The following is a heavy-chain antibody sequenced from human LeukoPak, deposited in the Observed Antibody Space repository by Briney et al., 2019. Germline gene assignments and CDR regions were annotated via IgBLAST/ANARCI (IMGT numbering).Heavy chain of an antibody. J-gene: IGHJ5*02. CDR1: GFTFSSYS. Sequence: GGSLRLSCAASGFTFSSYSMNWVRQAPGKGLEWVSTITGSGGSTYYVDSVKGRFTISRDNSKNTLYLQMNSLRAEDTAVYYCAKDLPTYYDSTGYHWGQGTLVTVSS. CDR2: ITGSGGST. V-gene: IGHV3-23*01. D-gene: IGHD3-22*01. CDR3: AKDLPTYYDSTGYH.